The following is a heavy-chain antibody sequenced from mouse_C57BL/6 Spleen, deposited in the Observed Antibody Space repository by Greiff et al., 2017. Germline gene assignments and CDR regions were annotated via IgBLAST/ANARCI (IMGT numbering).Heavy chain of an antibody. J-gene: IGHJ4*01. CDR2: INPSNGGT. CDR3: AREDGYYDYAMDY. Sequence: VQLQQSGTELVKPGASVKLSCKASGYTFTSYWMHWVKQRPGQGLEWIGNINPSNGGTNYNEKFKSKATLTVDKSSSTAYMQLSSLTSEDSAVYYCAREDGYYDYAMDYWGQGTSVTVSS. D-gene: IGHD2-3*01. V-gene: IGHV1-53*01. CDR1: GYTFTSYW.